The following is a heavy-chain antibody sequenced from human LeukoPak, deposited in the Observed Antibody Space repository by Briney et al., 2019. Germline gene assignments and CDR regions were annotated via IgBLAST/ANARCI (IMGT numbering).Heavy chain of an antibody. CDR3: AKGPYSSGWFFDY. V-gene: IGHV3-43D*03. CDR2: ISWDGGST. Sequence: GGSLRLSCAASGFTFDDYAMHWVRQAPGKGLEWVSLISWDGGSTYYADSVKGRFTISRDNSKNSLYLQMNSLRAEDTALYYCAKGPYSSGWFFDYWGQGTLVTVSS. CDR1: GFTFDDYA. J-gene: IGHJ4*02. D-gene: IGHD6-19*01.